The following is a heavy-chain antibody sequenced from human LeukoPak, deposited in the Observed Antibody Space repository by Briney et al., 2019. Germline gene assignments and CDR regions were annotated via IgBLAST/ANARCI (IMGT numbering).Heavy chain of an antibody. Sequence: ASVKVSCKASGYIFTNYAIHWVRQAPRQRPQWMGWINAANGNTKYSQEFQGRVTITRDTSASTAYMEMSSLRSDDMAVYYCARGRGTSGSNRDFYYYYYMDIWGKGTTVIVSS. V-gene: IGHV1-3*03. J-gene: IGHJ6*03. CDR2: INAANGNT. D-gene: IGHD2-15*01. CDR1: GYIFTNYA. CDR3: ARGRGTSGSNRDFYYYYYMDI.